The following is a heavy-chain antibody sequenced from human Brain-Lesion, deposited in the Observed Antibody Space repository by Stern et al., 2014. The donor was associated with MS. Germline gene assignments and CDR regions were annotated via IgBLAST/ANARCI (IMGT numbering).Heavy chain of an antibody. D-gene: IGHD1-26*01. Sequence: VQLEESGAEVKKPGASVKVSCKVSGYTLTELSMHWVRQAPRKGLEWMGGFDPEDGETIYAQKFQGRVTMTEDTSTDTAYMELSSLRSEDTAVYYCATLSPGAGGNYYRHFDYWGQGTLVTVYS. J-gene: IGHJ4*02. CDR3: ATLSPGAGGNYYRHFDY. V-gene: IGHV1-24*01. CDR1: GYTLTELS. CDR2: FDPEDGET.